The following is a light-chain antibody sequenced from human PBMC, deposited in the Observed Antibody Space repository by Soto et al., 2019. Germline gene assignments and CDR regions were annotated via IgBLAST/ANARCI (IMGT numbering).Light chain of an antibody. V-gene: IGLV2-14*01. Sequence: QSALTQPASVSESPGQSITIPCTGTSSDIGGYNYVSWYQQFPGKAPKLMIYDVSNRPSGVSNRFSASKSGNTASLTISGFQAEDESSYYCSSYTSSSTLVVFGGGTKLTVL. CDR2: DVS. CDR1: SSDIGGYNY. CDR3: SSYTSSSTLVV. J-gene: IGLJ2*01.